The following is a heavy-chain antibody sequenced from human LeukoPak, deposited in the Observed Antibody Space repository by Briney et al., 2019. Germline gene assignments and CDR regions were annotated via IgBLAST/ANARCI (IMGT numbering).Heavy chain of an antibody. CDR1: GGTFSSYA. J-gene: IGHJ4*02. D-gene: IGHD4-17*01. CDR3: ARSPTYYGDYYYFDY. V-gene: IGHV1-69*13. CDR2: IIPIFGTA. Sequence: PVKVSCKASGGTFSSYAISWVRQAPGQGLEWMGGIIPIFGTANYAQKFQGRVTITADESTSTAYMELSSLRSEDTAVYYCARSPTYYGDYYYFDYWGQGTLVTVSS.